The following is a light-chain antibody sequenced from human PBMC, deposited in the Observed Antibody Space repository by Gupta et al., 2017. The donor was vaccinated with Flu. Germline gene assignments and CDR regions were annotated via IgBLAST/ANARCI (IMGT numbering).Light chain of an antibody. CDR3: QKYNSPPLFT. V-gene: IGKV1-27*01. CDR2: AAS. Sequence: DIQMTQSPSSLSASVGDRVTITCRASQGISNYLAWYQQKPGKVPKLLIYAASTLQSGVPSRFSGSGYGTDFTLTISSRQPEDVAPYYCQKYNSPPLFTFGHGTKVDIK. CDR1: QGISNY. J-gene: IGKJ3*01.